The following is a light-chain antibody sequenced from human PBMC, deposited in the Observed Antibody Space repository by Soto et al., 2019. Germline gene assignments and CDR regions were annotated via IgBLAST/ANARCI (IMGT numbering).Light chain of an antibody. J-gene: IGKJ1*01. Sequence: DIQMTQSPSSLSASVGVRVTITCRASQSITTYLNWYQHKPGKAPKLLIYAASNLQSGVPSRFSGSGSGTDFTLTISSLQPEDFATYYCQQSYSIFLTFGQGTKVEVK. CDR2: AAS. CDR1: QSITTY. CDR3: QQSYSIFLT. V-gene: IGKV1-39*01.